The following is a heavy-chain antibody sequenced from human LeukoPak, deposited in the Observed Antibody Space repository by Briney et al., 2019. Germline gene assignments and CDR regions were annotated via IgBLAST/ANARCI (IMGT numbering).Heavy chain of an antibody. D-gene: IGHD1-26*01. CDR1: RVSLNSRSDYW. CDR3: ARQRGGGTCACEH. Sequence: PSEPLSLTCTVSRVSLNSRSDYWWAWIRQPPGKGLEWIGSVYYDESTYYKPSLKSRLTMSVDMSKDQFSLNLTSVTAADTAVYFCARQRGGGTCACEHWGQGTLLTVSS. CDR2: VYYDEST. J-gene: IGHJ4*02. V-gene: IGHV4-39*01.